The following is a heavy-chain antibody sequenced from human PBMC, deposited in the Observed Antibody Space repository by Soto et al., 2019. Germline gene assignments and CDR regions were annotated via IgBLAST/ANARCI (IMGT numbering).Heavy chain of an antibody. D-gene: IGHD3-3*02. CDR2: IYSKARTN. Sequence: GSVKVSCRTSGYSFNDFGITCLRQAPGLGLEKLGWIYSKARTNNFAPKFQGRIIMTTDTPTSSVYMVLTSLTFGDSGVYFCARDISFESDYWGQ. J-gene: IGHJ4*01. CDR3: ARDISFESDY. CDR1: GYSFNDFG. V-gene: IGHV1-18*01.